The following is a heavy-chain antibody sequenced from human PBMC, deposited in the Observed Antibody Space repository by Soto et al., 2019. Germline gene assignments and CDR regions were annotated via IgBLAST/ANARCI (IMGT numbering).Heavy chain of an antibody. CDR2: IYYSGST. V-gene: IGHV4-59*01. J-gene: IGHJ6*02. Sequence: SETLSLTCTVSGGSISSYYWSWIRQPPGKGLEWIGYIYYSGSTNYNPSLKSRVTISVDTSKNQFSLKLSSVTAADSAVYYCARAGYSSGWAYSFNYYYYYGMDVWGQGTTVTVSS. CDR3: ARAGYSSGWAYSFNYYYYYGMDV. CDR1: GGSISSYY. D-gene: IGHD6-19*01.